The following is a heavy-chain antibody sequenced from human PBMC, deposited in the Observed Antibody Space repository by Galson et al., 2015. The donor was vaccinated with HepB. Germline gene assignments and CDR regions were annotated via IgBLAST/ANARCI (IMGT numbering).Heavy chain of an antibody. V-gene: IGHV3-30-3*01. J-gene: IGHJ3*02. CDR1: GFTFSDFA. D-gene: IGHD2-15*01. CDR3: TRAGATGGFDI. CDR2: ISYDGSNK. Sequence: SLRLSCAASGFTFSDFAMHWVRQAPGKGLEWVTVISYDGSNKYSADSVKGRFTISRDNAKNTMYLQMDSLRAEDTAVYYCTRAGATGGFDIWGQGTTVTVSS.